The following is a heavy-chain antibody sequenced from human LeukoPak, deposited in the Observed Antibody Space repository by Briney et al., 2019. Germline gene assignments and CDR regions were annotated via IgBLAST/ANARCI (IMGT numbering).Heavy chain of an antibody. D-gene: IGHD2/OR15-2a*01. Sequence: PGGSLRLSCAASGFTFSSYSMNWVRQAPGKGLEWVSYISSSGSTIYYADSVKGRFTISRDNAKNSLYLQMNSLRAEDTAVYYCAKDGNIVGGHDFYYHMDVWGKGTTVTVSS. J-gene: IGHJ6*03. CDR2: ISSSGSTI. V-gene: IGHV3-48*04. CDR3: AKDGNIVGGHDFYYHMDV. CDR1: GFTFSSYS.